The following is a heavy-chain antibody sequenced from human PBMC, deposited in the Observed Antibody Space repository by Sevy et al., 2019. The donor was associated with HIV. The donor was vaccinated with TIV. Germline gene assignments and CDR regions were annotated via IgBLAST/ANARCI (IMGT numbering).Heavy chain of an antibody. V-gene: IGHV4-61*01. Sequence: SETLSLTCTVSGGSVSSGSYYWSWIRQPPGKGLEWIGYIYYSGSTNYNPSLKSRVTISVDTSKNQFSLRLSSVTAADTAGYYCARALYCSGGSCYHLFDYWGQGTLVTVSS. CDR2: IYYSGST. J-gene: IGHJ4*02. CDR1: GGSVSSGSYY. D-gene: IGHD2-15*01. CDR3: ARALYCSGGSCYHLFDY.